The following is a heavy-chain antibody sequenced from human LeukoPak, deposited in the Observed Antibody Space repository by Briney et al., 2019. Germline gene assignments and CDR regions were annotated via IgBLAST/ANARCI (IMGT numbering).Heavy chain of an antibody. J-gene: IGHJ4*02. D-gene: IGHD3-22*01. CDR2: IYTSGST. V-gene: IGHV4-4*07. CDR3: ARLPYYDSSGTN. CDR1: GGSISSYY. Sequence: SETLSLTCTVSGGSISSYYWSWIRQPAGRGLEWIGRIYTSGSTNYNPSLKSRVTMSVDTSKNQFSLKLSSMTAADTAVYYCARLPYYDSSGTNWGQGTLVTVSS.